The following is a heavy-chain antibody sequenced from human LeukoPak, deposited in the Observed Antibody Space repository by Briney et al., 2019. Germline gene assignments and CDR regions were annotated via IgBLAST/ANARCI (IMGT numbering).Heavy chain of an antibody. D-gene: IGHD1-26*01. CDR3: TGDGGSFCDFDY. J-gene: IGHJ4*02. CDR2: INTDGRIT. CDR1: GFSFRNYA. Sequence: GGSLRLSCVASGFSFRNYAIHWVRQAPGKGLEYVSVINTDGRITYYADSVKGRFTISRDNSKNTVYLQMGSLRGEDMAVYYCTGDGGSFCDFDYWGQGALVTVSS. V-gene: IGHV3-64*02.